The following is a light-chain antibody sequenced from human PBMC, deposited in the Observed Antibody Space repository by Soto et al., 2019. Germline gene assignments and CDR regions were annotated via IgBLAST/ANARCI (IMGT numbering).Light chain of an antibody. V-gene: IGLV2-14*01. CDR1: SSEVGGNNY. Sequence: QSALTQPASVSGSPGQSITISCTGSSSEVGGNNYVSWYQHHPGKAPKLIIYEVSNRPSGVSNRFSGSKSGNTASLTISGLQAEDGADYYCSSYTSSSTFYVFGTGTKVTVL. CDR2: EVS. CDR3: SSYTSSSTFYV. J-gene: IGLJ1*01.